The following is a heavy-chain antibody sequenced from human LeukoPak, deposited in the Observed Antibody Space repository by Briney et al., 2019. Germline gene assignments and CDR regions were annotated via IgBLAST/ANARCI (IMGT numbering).Heavy chain of an antibody. V-gene: IGHV3-30-3*01. J-gene: IGHJ4*02. Sequence: PGGSLRLSCAASGFSFSSYAMSWVRQAPGKGLEWVAVISYDGSNKYYADSVKGRFTISRDNSKNTLYLQMNSLRAEDTAVYYCASMGTVDYWGQGTLVTVSS. CDR2: ISYDGSNK. CDR3: ASMGTVDY. CDR1: GFSFSSYA.